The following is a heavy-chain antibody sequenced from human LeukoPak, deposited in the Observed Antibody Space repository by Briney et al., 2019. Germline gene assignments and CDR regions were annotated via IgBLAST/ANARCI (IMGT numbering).Heavy chain of an antibody. CDR3: ARVAAGMRRGFDP. CDR2: IIPIFGTA. J-gene: IGHJ5*02. D-gene: IGHD6-13*01. Sequence: SVKVSCKASGGTFSSYAISWVRQAPGQGLEWMGGIIPIFGTANYAQKFQGRVTITADESTSTAYMELSSLRSEDTAVYYCARVAAGMRRGFDPWGQGTLVTVSS. V-gene: IGHV1-69*13. CDR1: GGTFSSYA.